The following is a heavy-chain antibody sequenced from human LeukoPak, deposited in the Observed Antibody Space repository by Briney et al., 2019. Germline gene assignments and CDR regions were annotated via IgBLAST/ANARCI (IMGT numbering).Heavy chain of an antibody. J-gene: IGHJ6*03. V-gene: IGHV3-23*01. D-gene: IGHD2-2*02. CDR2: IIGSGGST. CDR1: GFTFSSYA. CDR3: AKVEHTLVPAAISFSYYYMDV. Sequence: GGSLRLSCAASGFTFSSYAMSWVRQAPGQGLEWVSAIIGSGGSTNYAESLKGRFTISRDNSKNTLYLQMNSLRAEDTAVYYCAKVEHTLVPAAISFSYYYMDVWGKGTTVTVSS.